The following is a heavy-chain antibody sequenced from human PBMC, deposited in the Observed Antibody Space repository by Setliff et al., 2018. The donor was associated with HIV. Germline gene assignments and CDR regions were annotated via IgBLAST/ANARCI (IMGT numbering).Heavy chain of an antibody. J-gene: IGHJ3*01. CDR2: IHSSGTT. CDR3: ARHKTNYDFYAFDV. CDR1: GGSFSSSTYS. V-gene: IGHV4-39*01. Sequence: SEALSLTCTVSGGSFSSSTYSWGWIRQPPGMGLEWIGSIHSSGTTDYNPSLKSRVAMSVDTSRSQFSLKLRSVTAADTAVYYCARHKTNYDFYAFDVWGQGTMVTVSS. D-gene: IGHD3-3*01.